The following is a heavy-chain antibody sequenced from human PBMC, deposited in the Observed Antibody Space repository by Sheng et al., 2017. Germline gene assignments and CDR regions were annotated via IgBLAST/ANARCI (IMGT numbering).Heavy chain of an antibody. J-gene: IGHJ4*01. Sequence: QVQLQESGPGLVKPSQTLSLSCTVSDDSISSGIYYWSWIRQPAGKGLEWIGRIYSSGSTIYNPSLKSRVTISLDTSKTQFSLKLSSVTAADTAIYYCVRDVDTFFDYWGQERWSPSPQ. CDR2: IYSSGST. V-gene: IGHV4-61*02. CDR1: DDSISSGIYY. D-gene: IGHD5-18*01. CDR3: VRDVDTFFDY.